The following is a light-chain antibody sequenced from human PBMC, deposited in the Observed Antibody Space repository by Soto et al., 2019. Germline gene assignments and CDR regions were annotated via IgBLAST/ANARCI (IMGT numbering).Light chain of an antibody. CDR2: GAS. CDR3: QQYGSSLFT. J-gene: IGKJ3*01. Sequence: EIVLTHSPGTLSLSPGERATLSCRASQSVGSSYLAWYQQKPGQAPRLLIYGASSRATGIPDRFSGSGSGTDFTLTISRLEPEDFAVYYCQQYGSSLFTFGPGTKVDIK. V-gene: IGKV3-20*01. CDR1: QSVGSSY.